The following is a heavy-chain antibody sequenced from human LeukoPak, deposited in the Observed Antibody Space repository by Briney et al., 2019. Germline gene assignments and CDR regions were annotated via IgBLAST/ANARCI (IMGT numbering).Heavy chain of an antibody. Sequence: GGSLRLSCAASGFTFSNAWMSLVRQAPGKGLEWVCRIKSKTDGGTTDYAAPVKGRFTISRDDSKNTLYLQMNSLKTEDTAVYYCTTDYGDYEVPDYWGQGTLVTVSS. CDR2: IKSKTDGGTT. CDR1: GFTFSNAW. V-gene: IGHV3-15*01. CDR3: TTDYGDYEVPDY. D-gene: IGHD4-17*01. J-gene: IGHJ4*02.